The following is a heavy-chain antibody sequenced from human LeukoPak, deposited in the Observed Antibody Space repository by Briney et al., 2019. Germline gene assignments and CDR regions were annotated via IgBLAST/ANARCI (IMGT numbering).Heavy chain of an antibody. Sequence: SETLSLTCRVSVGSISGYYWSWIRQPPGKGLEWIACISYSGSITYNPSLKRRVSISVDTSKNQLSLKLSSVTAADTAVYYCAREPGFDSSGYLNWFDPWGQGTLVTVSS. CDR1: VGSISGYY. J-gene: IGHJ5*02. D-gene: IGHD3-22*01. CDR3: AREPGFDSSGYLNWFDP. CDR2: ISYSGSI. V-gene: IGHV4-59*01.